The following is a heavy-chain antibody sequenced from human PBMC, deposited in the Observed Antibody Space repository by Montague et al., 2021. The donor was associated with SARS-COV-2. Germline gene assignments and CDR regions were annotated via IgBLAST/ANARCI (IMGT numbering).Heavy chain of an antibody. D-gene: IGHD5-12*01. CDR1: GASSSNYY. J-gene: IGHJ4*02. V-gene: IGHV4-34*01. CDR3: ASAPRYSFGFWAY. CDR2: INHSGNT. Sequence: SETLSLTCAVYGASSSNYYWSWIRQSPGKGLEWVGEINHSGNTDYNPSLESGLTISLDSSKKQFSRKMTSVTAADTTIYYCASAPRYSFGFWAYWGQGTLVSVSS.